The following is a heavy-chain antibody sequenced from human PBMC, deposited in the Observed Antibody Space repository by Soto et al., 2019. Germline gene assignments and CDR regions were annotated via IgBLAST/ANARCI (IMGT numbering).Heavy chain of an antibody. CDR1: GGSFSGYY. Sequence: SETLSLTCAVYGGSFSGYYWSWIRQPPGKGLEWIGEINHSGSTNYNPSLKSRVTISVDTSKNQFSLKLSSVTAADTAVYYCAMCKIVVVPAAINTQGGYYYYYYGMDVWGQGTPVTVSS. V-gene: IGHV4-34*01. CDR3: AMCKIVVVPAAINTQGGYYYYYYGMDV. J-gene: IGHJ6*02. D-gene: IGHD2-2*01. CDR2: INHSGST.